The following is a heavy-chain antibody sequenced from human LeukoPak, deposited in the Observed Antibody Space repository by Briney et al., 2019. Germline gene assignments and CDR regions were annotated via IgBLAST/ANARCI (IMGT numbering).Heavy chain of an antibody. Sequence: PGGSLRLSCATAGFTFSTYAMNWVRQAPGKGLEWVSAISDSGNSAYYADSVKGRFTVSRDKSNNTLFLQMTRLTADDTAVYYCAKDATPLPNVFDIWGQGTKVIVSS. V-gene: IGHV3-23*01. CDR2: ISDSGNSA. CDR3: AKDATPLPNVFDI. J-gene: IGHJ3*02. D-gene: IGHD4-23*01. CDR1: GFTFSTYA.